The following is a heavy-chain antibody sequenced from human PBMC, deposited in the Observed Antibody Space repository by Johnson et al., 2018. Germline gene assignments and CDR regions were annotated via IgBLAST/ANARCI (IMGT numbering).Heavy chain of an antibody. CDR2: TSYDGSNK. CDR3: AKDPSYWSRWYHYYYYMDV. D-gene: IGHD6-13*01. V-gene: IGHV3-30*18. CDR1: GFIFSSYG. Sequence: QVQLQESGGGVVQPGRSLRLSCAASGFIFSSYGMHWVRQAPGKGLEWVAVTSYDGSNKYYADSVKGRFTISRDNSKNTLYLQINSLRPEDTAVYYCAKDPSYWSRWYHYYYYMDVWGKGTTVTVSS. J-gene: IGHJ6*03.